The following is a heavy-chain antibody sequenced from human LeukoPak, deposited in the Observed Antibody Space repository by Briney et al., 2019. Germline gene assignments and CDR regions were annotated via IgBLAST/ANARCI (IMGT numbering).Heavy chain of an antibody. Sequence: SETLSLTCTVSGGSFRSDSYYWSWIRQPPGKGLEWIGYVYYSGSTNYNPSLKSRVTISVDTSKNQFSLKLRSVTAADTAVYYCVREAATDYYGSSGYYRQTEVFDAWGQGTMVTVSS. D-gene: IGHD3-22*01. V-gene: IGHV4-61*01. J-gene: IGHJ3*01. CDR2: VYYSGST. CDR3: VREAATDYYGSSGYYRQTEVFDA. CDR1: GGSFRSDSYY.